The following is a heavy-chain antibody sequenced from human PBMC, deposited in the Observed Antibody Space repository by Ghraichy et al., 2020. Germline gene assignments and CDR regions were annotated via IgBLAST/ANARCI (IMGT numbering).Heavy chain of an antibody. V-gene: IGHV1-69*13. Sequence: SVKVSCKASGGTFSSYAISWVRQAPGQGLEWMGGIIPIFGTANYAQKFQGRVTITADESTSTAYMELSSLRSEDTAVYYCARSVGVREDTAMVTGYYYYGMDVWGQGTTVTVSS. CDR2: IIPIFGTA. J-gene: IGHJ6*02. D-gene: IGHD5-18*01. CDR1: GGTFSSYA. CDR3: ARSVGVREDTAMVTGYYYYGMDV.